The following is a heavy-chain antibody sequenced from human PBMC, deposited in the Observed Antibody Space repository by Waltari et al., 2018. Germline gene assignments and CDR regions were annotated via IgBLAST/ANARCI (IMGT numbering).Heavy chain of an antibody. CDR1: GLSFSNYW. CDR3: TRATAVSFDY. Sequence: EVQLVESGGGLVQPGGSLRLSRASSGLSFSNYWIPWVRHAPGKGLAWVSRIKPDGSSISHADSVRGRFTITRDNAKHTLYLQMNSLRVDDTAVYYCTRATAVSFDYWGLGTLVTVSS. J-gene: IGHJ4*02. CDR2: IKPDGSSI. V-gene: IGHV3-74*01. D-gene: IGHD6-19*01.